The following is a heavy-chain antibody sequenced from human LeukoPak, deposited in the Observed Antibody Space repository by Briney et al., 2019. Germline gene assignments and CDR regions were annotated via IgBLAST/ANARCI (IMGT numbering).Heavy chain of an antibody. CDR2: IGGSDGSR. CDR1: GFTFSTYA. D-gene: IGHD3-22*01. CDR3: AKAMYYYDRSGYAAAYYFDY. J-gene: IGHJ4*02. V-gene: IGHV3-23*01. Sequence: GGSLRLSCAASGFTFSTYAMSWVRQAPGKGLEWISGIGGSDGSRYYADSVKGRFIISRDISKNTLYLQMNSLSADDTAVYYCAKAMYYYDRSGYAAAYYFDYWGQGTLVTVSS.